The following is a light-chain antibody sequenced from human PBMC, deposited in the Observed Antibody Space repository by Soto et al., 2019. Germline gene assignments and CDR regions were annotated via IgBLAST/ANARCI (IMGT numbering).Light chain of an antibody. J-gene: IGKJ2*03. CDR2: DAS. CDR3: QQYTSFPYS. V-gene: IGKV1-5*01. CDR1: QSTANW. Sequence: IQMTQFPATLTASVGDRVTITCRASQSTANWLAWYQQKPGKAPKVVIYDASSLGSGVPSRFSGSGSWTEFTLTISSLQPDDFATYYCQQYTSFPYSFGHGTKVEIK.